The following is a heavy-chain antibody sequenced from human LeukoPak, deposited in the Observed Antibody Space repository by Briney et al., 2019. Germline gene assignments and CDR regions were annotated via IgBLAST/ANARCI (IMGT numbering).Heavy chain of an antibody. Sequence: SETLSLTCTVSGGSISSYYWSWIRQPPEKGLEWIGYIYYSGSTNYNPSLKSRVTISVDTSKNQFSLKLSSVTAADTAVYYCARAMMVTARYYFDYWGQGTLVTVSS. V-gene: IGHV4-59*01. CDR2: IYYSGST. CDR3: ARAMMVTARYYFDY. D-gene: IGHD2-21*02. J-gene: IGHJ4*02. CDR1: GGSISSYY.